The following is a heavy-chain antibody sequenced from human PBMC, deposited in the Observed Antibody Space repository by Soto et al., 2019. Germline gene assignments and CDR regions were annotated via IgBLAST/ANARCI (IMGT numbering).Heavy chain of an antibody. J-gene: IGHJ4*02. CDR1: GGSISSGDYY. CDR3: AREPAGTTTVTH. Sequence: PSETLSLTCTVSGGSISSGDYYWSWIRQPPGKGLEWIGYIYYSGSTYYNPSLKSRVTISVDTSKNQFSLKLSSVTAADTAVYYCAREPAGTTTVTHWGQGTLVTVS. CDR2: IYYSGST. D-gene: IGHD4-4*01. V-gene: IGHV4-30-4*01.